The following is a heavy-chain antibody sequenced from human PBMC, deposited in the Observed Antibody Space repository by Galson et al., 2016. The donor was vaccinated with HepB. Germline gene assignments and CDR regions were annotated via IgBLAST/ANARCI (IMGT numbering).Heavy chain of an antibody. CDR2: IRSKANNYAT. D-gene: IGHD3-16*01. Sequence: SLRLSCAASGFTFSDSAMHWVRQASGKGLEWVGRIRSKANNYATAYAASVKGRFTISGDDSKNTAYLQMNSLKTEDTAVYYCTRRKGKMYYFDYWGQGTLVTVSS. V-gene: IGHV3-73*01. J-gene: IGHJ4*02. CDR3: TRRKGKMYYFDY. CDR1: GFTFSDSA.